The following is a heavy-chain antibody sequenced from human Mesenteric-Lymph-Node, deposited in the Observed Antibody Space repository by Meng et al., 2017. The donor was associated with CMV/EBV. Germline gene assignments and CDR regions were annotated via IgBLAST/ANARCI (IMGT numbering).Heavy chain of an antibody. V-gene: IGHV3-7*01. CDR2: IKQDGSEK. CDR3: ARDVVATLDY. D-gene: IGHD5-12*01. CDR1: GFTFSTHW. J-gene: IGHJ4*02. Sequence: GESLKISCAASGFTFSTHWMSWVRQAPGKGLEWVANIKQDGSEKNYVDSVKGRFTISRDNAKHSLYLQMNSLRAEDTAVYYCARDVVATLDYWGQGTLVTVSS.